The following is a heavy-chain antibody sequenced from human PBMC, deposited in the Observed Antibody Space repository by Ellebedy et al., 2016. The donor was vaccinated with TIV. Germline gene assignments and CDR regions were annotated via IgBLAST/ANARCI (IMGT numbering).Heavy chain of an antibody. J-gene: IGHJ2*01. D-gene: IGHD3-22*01. CDR1: GYTFTGYY. Sequence: AASVKVSCKASGYTFTGYYMHWVRQAPGQGLEWMGWINPNSGGTNYAQKFQGWVTMTRDTSISTAYMELSRLRSDDTAVYYRARARDSSGPPYWYFDLWGRGTLVTVSS. CDR2: INPNSGGT. V-gene: IGHV1-2*04. CDR3: ARARDSSGPPYWYFDL.